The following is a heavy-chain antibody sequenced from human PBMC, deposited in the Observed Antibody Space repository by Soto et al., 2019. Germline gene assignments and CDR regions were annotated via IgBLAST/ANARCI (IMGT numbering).Heavy chain of an antibody. CDR3: AKERWEGYGMEV. Sequence: EVQLLASGGDLVQPGGSLSHSCSPSGFTFNNYAMSWVRQAPGKGLEWVSTISSSGGSTYYADSVKGRFTISRDKSKHTLYLQMNSLRAEDTAVYYCAKERWEGYGMEVGEHGTTVTVSS. D-gene: IGHD1-26*01. CDR1: GFTFNNYA. J-gene: IGHJ6*01. V-gene: IGHV3-23*01. CDR2: ISSSGGST.